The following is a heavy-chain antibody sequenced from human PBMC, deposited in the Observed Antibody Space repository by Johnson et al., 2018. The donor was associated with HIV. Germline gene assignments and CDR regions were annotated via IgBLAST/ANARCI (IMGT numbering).Heavy chain of an antibody. Sequence: VQLVESGGGLVKPGGSLRLSCAVSGFIFSNAWMSWVRQAPGKGLEWVGRVKSKNDGGTTEYGAPVKGRFTISRDESKNMMYLQMNSLRVEDTAVFYCAKIWGDIAATGDAFDIWGQGTMVTVSS. V-gene: IGHV3-15*01. J-gene: IGHJ3*02. CDR3: AKIWGDIAATGDAFDI. CDR2: VKSKNDGGTT. CDR1: GFIFSNAW. D-gene: IGHD3-16*02.